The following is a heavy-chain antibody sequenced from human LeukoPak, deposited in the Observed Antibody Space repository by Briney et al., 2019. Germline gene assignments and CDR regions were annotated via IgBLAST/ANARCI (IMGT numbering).Heavy chain of an antibody. CDR1: GYTFTSYG. D-gene: IGHD2-2*01. Sequence: EASVKVSCKASGYTFTSYGISWVRQAPGQGLEWMGWVSAYSGNTNYAQKLQGRVTMTTDTSTSTAYMELRSLRSDDTAVYYCANIQYCSNTSCYGWFDPWGQGTLVTVSS. J-gene: IGHJ5*02. V-gene: IGHV1-18*01. CDR2: VSAYSGNT. CDR3: ANIQYCSNTSCYGWFDP.